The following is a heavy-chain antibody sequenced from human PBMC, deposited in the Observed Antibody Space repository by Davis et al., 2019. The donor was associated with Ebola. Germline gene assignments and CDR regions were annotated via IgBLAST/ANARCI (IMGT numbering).Heavy chain of an antibody. Sequence: SETLSLTCAVYGGSFSGYYWRWIRQPPGKRLDWIGEINHSGSTNYNPSLKSRVTISVDTSKNQFSLKLSSVTAADTAVYYCARLGKYCSGGSCYMYYYYGMDVWGQGTTVTVSS. CDR1: GGSFSGYY. J-gene: IGHJ6*02. D-gene: IGHD2-15*01. V-gene: IGHV4-34*01. CDR3: ARLGKYCSGGSCYMYYYYGMDV. CDR2: INHSGST.